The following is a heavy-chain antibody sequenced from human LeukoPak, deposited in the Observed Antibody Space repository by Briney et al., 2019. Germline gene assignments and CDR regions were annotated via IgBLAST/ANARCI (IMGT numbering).Heavy chain of an antibody. Sequence: GGSLRLSCAASGFTFSGYWMHWVRQAPGKGLEWVSRINIDGATTNYADSVKGRFTISRDNTKNTLHLQMNSLRADDTAVYYCVRGAVGTGVWFDPWGQGTLVTVSS. CDR3: VRGAVGTGVWFDP. J-gene: IGHJ5*02. CDR1: GFTFSGYW. D-gene: IGHD1-26*01. CDR2: INIDGATT. V-gene: IGHV3-74*01.